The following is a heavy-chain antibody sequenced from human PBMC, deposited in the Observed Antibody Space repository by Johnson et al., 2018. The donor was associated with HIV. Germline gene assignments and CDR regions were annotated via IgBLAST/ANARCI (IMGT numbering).Heavy chain of an antibody. Sequence: VQLVESGGGLVQPGGSLRLSCAASGFTFSSYDMHWVRQATGKGLEWVSAIRTAGDTYYPGSVKGRFTISRANSKNTLYLQMNSLRAEDTAVYYCAKGVDYYDSSPAEAFDIWGQGTMVTVSS. CDR3: AKGVDYYDSSPAEAFDI. D-gene: IGHD3-22*01. V-gene: IGHV3-13*01. J-gene: IGHJ3*02. CDR2: IRTAGDT. CDR1: GFTFSSYD.